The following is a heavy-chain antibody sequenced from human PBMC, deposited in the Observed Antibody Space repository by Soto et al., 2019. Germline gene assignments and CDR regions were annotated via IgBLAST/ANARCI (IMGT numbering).Heavy chain of an antibody. Sequence: GGSLRLSCAASGFTFIIYAMHWVRQAPGKGLEWVAVISYDGSNKYYADSVKGRFTISRDNSKNTLYLQMNSLRAEDTAVYYCARDLYGYSYGYRYYYYGMDVWGQGTTVTVSS. CDR1: GFTFIIYA. V-gene: IGHV3-30-3*01. CDR3: ARDLYGYSYGYRYYYYGMDV. D-gene: IGHD5-18*01. J-gene: IGHJ6*02. CDR2: ISYDGSNK.